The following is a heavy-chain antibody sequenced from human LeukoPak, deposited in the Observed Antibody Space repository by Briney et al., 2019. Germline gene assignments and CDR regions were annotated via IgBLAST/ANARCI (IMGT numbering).Heavy chain of an antibody. CDR2: IKQDGSEI. CDR1: GFTFSSYW. V-gene: IGHV3-7*01. CDR3: ARDLKPSYFDY. Sequence: PGGSLRLSCAASGFTFSSYWMSWVRQAPGKGLEWVANIKQDGSEINYVDSVKGRFTISRDNAKNSLYLQMSSLRVEDTAVYYCARDLKPSYFDYWGQGTLVTVSS. J-gene: IGHJ4*02.